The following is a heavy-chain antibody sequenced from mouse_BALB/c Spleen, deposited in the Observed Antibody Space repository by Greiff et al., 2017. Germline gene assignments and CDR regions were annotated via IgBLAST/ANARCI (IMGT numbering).Heavy chain of an antibody. D-gene: IGHD2-1*01. Sequence: EVQGVESGGGLVQPGGSRKLSCAASGFTFSSFGMHWVRQAPEKGLEWVAYISSGSSTIYYADTVKGRFTISRDNPKNTLFLQMTSLRSEDTAMYYCARDGNYYSYAMDYWGQGTSVTVSS. J-gene: IGHJ4*01. CDR1: GFTFSSFG. CDR2: ISSGSSTI. CDR3: ARDGNYYSYAMDY. V-gene: IGHV5-17*02.